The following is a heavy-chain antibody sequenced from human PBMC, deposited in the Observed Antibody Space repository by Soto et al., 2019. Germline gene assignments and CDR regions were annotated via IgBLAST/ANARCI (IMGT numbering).Heavy chain of an antibody. CDR1: GFTLSNYA. D-gene: IGHD3-22*01. J-gene: IGHJ4*02. CDR2: ISSDGSRQ. CDR3: GREQNSGFYRTADY. V-gene: IGHV3-30*14. Sequence: QVQLVESGGGVVQPGRSLRLSCTASGFTLSNYAMHWVRQAPVKGLEWLAVISSDGSRQFYADSMEGRFTISRDASKNTLYLQMNSLRLEDTAVYWCGREQNSGFYRTADYWGQGTLVTVSS.